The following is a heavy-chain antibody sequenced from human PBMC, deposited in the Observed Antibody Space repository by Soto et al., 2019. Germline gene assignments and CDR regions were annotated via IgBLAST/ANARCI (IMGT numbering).Heavy chain of an antibody. J-gene: IGHJ6*02. CDR3: SRDQVVWYSSGWYAGSSYYYYYGMDV. V-gene: IGHV3-33*01. Sequence: QPGGSLRLSCAASGFTFSSYGMHWVRQAPGKGLERVAVIWYDGSNKYYADSVKGRFTISRDNSKNTLYLQMNSLRAEDTAVYYCSRDQVVWYSSGWYAGSSYYYYYGMDVWGQGTTVTVSS. CDR1: GFTFSSYG. CDR2: IWYDGSNK. D-gene: IGHD6-19*01.